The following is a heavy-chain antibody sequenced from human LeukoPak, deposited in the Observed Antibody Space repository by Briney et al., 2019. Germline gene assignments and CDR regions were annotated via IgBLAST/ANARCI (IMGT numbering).Heavy chain of an antibody. D-gene: IGHD3-3*01. J-gene: IGHJ4*02. V-gene: IGHV1-69*05. CDR3: ATVEWDTPHAYFDY. CDR1: GGTFSSYA. CDR2: IIPIFGTA. Sequence: GASVKVSCKASGGTFSSYAISWVRQAPGQGLEWVGGIIPIFGTANYAQKFQGRVTITTDESTSTAYMELSSLRSEDTAVYYCATVEWDTPHAYFDYWGQGTLVTVSS.